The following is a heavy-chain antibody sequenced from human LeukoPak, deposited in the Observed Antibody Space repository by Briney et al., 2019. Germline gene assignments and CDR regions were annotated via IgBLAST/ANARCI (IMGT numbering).Heavy chain of an antibody. CDR2: ISYDGSNK. J-gene: IGHJ4*02. D-gene: IGHD1-26*01. CDR3: AKDTGSVSYESGGY. V-gene: IGHV3-30*18. Sequence: VQPGRSLRLSCAASVFTFSSYGMHGVRGAPGKGLEGGAVISYDGSNKYYADSVKGRFTISRDNSKNTLYLQMNSLRAVDTAVYYCAKDTGSVSYESGGYWGQGTLVTVSS. CDR1: VFTFSSYG.